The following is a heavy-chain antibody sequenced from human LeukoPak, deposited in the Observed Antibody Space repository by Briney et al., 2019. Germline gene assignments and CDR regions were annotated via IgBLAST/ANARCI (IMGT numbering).Heavy chain of an antibody. CDR1: GFAFSNYW. D-gene: IGHD6-19*01. CDR2: TDTEGADT. V-gene: IGHV3-74*01. Sequence: PGGSLRLSCAASGFAFSNYWMFWVRQAPGKGLVWISQTDTEGADTTYGDPAKGRFTASRDNAKNTLYLQMNGLRVEDTAVYFCARGTAITAGIDFWGQGTLVTVSS. J-gene: IGHJ4*02. CDR3: ARGTAITAGIDF.